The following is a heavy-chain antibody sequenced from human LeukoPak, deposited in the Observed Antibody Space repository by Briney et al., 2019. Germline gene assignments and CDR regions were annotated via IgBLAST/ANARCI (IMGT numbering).Heavy chain of an antibody. CDR1: GFTFSSYN. J-gene: IGHJ4*02. Sequence: SGGSLRLSCAASGFTFSSYNMNWVRQAPGKGLEWVSYITSSSTTIYYADSVKGRFTISRDNAKNSLYLQVNSLSDEDTAVYYCARDRGDGYDYWGQGTLVTVSS. CDR2: ITSSSTTI. V-gene: IGHV3-48*02. CDR3: ARDRGDGYDY. D-gene: IGHD5-24*01.